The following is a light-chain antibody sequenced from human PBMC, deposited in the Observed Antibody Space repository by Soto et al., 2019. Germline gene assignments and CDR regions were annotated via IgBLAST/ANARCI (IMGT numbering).Light chain of an antibody. V-gene: IGKV1-39*01. J-gene: IGKJ4*01. CDR1: ETISLY. CDR3: QQSYTIPPT. Sequence: DFQMTQSPSSLSASVGDRVTIGCRANETISLYLNWYQQRPGKAPKLLIFAASQLQSGVPSRFSGGGSRTDFTLTINSLQPEDFATYFCQQSYTIPPTFGGGTKVEV. CDR2: AAS.